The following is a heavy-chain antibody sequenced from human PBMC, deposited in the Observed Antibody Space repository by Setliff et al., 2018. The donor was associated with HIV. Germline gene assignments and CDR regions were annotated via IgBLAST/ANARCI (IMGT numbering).Heavy chain of an antibody. V-gene: IGHV4-34*01. D-gene: IGHD1-26*01. CDR3: ARIVRWELVATSTFFYYYMDV. CDR1: DGSFSDYY. CDR2: IYYTGST. J-gene: IGHJ6*03. Sequence: SETLSLTCAVSDGSFSDYYWAWIRQAPGKGPEYIGNIYYTGSTHHNPSLESRVATSVDTSKNQFSLKLSSVTAADTAVYYCARIVRWELVATSTFFYYYMDVWGKGTTVTVSS.